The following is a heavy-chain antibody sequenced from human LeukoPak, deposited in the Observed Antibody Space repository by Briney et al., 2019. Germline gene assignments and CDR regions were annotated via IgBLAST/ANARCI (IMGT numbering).Heavy chain of an antibody. CDR2: TYYRSKWNN. D-gene: IGHD1-1*01. CDR3: ARGLLERRDQRVFDP. J-gene: IGHJ5*02. CDR1: GDSVSNSRAA. Sequence: SQTLSLTCAISGDSVSNSRAAWHWIRQSPSRGLEWLGRTYYRSKWNNDYAVSVRSRITINGDTSKNQFSLQLNSVTPEDTAVYYCARGLLERRDQRVFDPWGQGTLVTVSS. V-gene: IGHV6-1*01.